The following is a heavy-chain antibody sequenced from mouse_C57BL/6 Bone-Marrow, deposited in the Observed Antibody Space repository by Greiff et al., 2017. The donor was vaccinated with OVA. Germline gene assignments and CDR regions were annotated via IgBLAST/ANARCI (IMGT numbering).Heavy chain of an antibody. Sequence: VQLQQSGPVLVKPGASVKMSCKASGYTFTDYYMNWVKQSHGKSLEWIGVINPYNGGTSYNQKFKGKATLTVDTSSSTAYMELNSLTSEDSAVYYCARRPKSYYDYDGAYWGQGTLVTVSA. CDR2: INPYNGGT. V-gene: IGHV1-19*01. D-gene: IGHD2-4*01. CDR1: GYTFTDYY. J-gene: IGHJ3*01. CDR3: ARRPKSYYDYDGAY.